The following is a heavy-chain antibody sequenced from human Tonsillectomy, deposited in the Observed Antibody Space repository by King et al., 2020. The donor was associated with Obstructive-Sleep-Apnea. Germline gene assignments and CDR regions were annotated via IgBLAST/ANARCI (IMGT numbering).Heavy chain of an antibody. CDR1: GFIFTNYG. CDR3: ARGQYNHGEFDY. CDR2: ISGTGGTT. D-gene: IGHD4-17*01. Sequence: VQLVESGGGLVQPGGSLRLSCAASGFIFTNYGMSWVRQAPGKGLVWISTISGTGGTTYYADSVRGRVSISRDNARDTLDLQMNSLRNEDTAVYYCARGQYNHGEFDYWGQGILVADSS. J-gene: IGHJ4*02. V-gene: IGHV3-23*04.